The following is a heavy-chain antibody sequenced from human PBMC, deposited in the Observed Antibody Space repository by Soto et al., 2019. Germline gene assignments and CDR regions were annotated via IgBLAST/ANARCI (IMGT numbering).Heavy chain of an antibody. D-gene: IGHD3-16*01. CDR1: GFTFRSYV. V-gene: IGHV3-30*05. J-gene: IGHJ1*01. CDR3: ARWGTTGGLDV. CDR2: TSYDGSDK. Sequence: QMQLVESGGGVVQPGTSLRVSCVGSGFTFRSYVMHWVRQAPGKGLEWVALTSYDGSDKYYDDSVRGRFTISRDNSRNTVDLQMDSLRLEGTALYYCARWGTTGGLDVWGQGTLVSVSS.